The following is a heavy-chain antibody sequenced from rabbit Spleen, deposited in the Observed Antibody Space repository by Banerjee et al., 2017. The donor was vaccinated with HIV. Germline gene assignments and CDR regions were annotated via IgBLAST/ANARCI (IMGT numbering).Heavy chain of an antibody. CDR1: GFDFGSYG. J-gene: IGHJ4*01. CDR2: IYAGSSGAT. V-gene: IGHV1S45*01. Sequence: QAQLVAAGGGLVQPEGSLTLTCKASGFDFGSYGMCWVRQAPGKGPEWIACIYAGSSGATYYASWAKGRVAISKTSSTTVTLQMTSLTAADTATYFCARETSSGCGIVSYCFTLCGPGTLVTVS. CDR3: ARETSSGCGIVSYCFTL. D-gene: IGHD4-1*01.